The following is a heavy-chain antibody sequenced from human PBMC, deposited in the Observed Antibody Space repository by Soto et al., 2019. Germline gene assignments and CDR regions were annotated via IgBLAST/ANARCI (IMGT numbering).Heavy chain of an antibody. Sequence: PSETLSLTCAVSGGSISSGGYSWSWIRQPPGKGLEWIGYIYHSGSTYYNPSLKSRVTISVDTSKNQLSLKLNSVTAADTAVYYCARASGGYYYSGFDYWGQGTLVTVSS. CDR3: ARASGGYYYSGFDY. J-gene: IGHJ4*02. CDR1: GGSISSGGYS. D-gene: IGHD3-22*01. V-gene: IGHV4-30-2*01. CDR2: IYHSGST.